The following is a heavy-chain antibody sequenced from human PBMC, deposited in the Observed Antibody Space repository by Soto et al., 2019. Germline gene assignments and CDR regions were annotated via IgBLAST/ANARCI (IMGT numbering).Heavy chain of an antibody. D-gene: IGHD2-8*01. CDR1: GYTFTSYG. V-gene: IGHV1-18*01. CDR3: ARDSPVVDAYDFDN. CDR2: ISAYNGNT. Sequence: ASVKVSCKASGYTFTSYGISWVRQAPGQGLEWIGWISAYNGNTNYAQKLQGRVTMTTDTSTSTAYMELRSLRSDDTAVYYCARDSPVVDAYDFDNWGQGTLVTVSS. J-gene: IGHJ4*01.